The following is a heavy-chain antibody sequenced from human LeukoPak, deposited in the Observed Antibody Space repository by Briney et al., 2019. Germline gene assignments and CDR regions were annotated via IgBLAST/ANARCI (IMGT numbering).Heavy chain of an antibody. CDR1: GFTFSSYG. J-gene: IGHJ3*02. CDR2: ISGSGGST. Sequence: PGGSLRLSCAASGFTFSSYGMSWVRQAPGKGLEWVSAISGSGGSTYYADSVKGRFTISRDNSKNTLYLQMGSLRAEDTAVYYCAKEYDILTGYYAFDIWGQGTMVTVSS. V-gene: IGHV3-23*01. D-gene: IGHD3-9*01. CDR3: AKEYDILTGYYAFDI.